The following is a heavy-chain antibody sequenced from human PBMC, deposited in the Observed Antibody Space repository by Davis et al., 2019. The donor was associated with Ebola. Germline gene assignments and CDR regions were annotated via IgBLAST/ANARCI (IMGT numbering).Heavy chain of an antibody. CDR1: GYTFTSYG. V-gene: IGHV1-18*01. CDR2: ISAYNGNT. CDR3: ARERINYDILTGYYNRYFDL. Sequence: ASVKVSCKASGYTFTSYGISWVRQAPGQGLEWMGWISAYNGNTNYAQKLQGRVTMTTDTSTSTAYMELSSLRSEDTAVYYCARERINYDILTGYYNRYFDLWGRGTLVTVSS. J-gene: IGHJ2*01. D-gene: IGHD3-9*01.